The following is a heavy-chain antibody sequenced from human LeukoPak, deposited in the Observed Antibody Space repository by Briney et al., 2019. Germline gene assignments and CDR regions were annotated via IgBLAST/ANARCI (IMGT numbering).Heavy chain of an antibody. Sequence: GGSLRLSCAASGFTFSSHEMNWVRQAPGKGLEWVSYISSSGSTIYYADSVKGRITISRDNSKNTLYLQMNSLRNEDTAMYYCARDSIRQQLYYFDYWGQGALVTVSS. CDR1: GFTFSSHE. D-gene: IGHD6-13*01. CDR2: ISSSGSTI. CDR3: ARDSIRQQLYYFDY. J-gene: IGHJ4*02. V-gene: IGHV3-48*03.